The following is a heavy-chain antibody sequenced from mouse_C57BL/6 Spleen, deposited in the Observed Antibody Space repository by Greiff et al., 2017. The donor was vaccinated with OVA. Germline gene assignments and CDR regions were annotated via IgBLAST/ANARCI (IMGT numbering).Heavy chain of an antibody. D-gene: IGHD1-1*01. CDR1: GYTFTSYW. J-gene: IGHJ3*01. Sequence: QVQLQQSGAELVRPGTSVKLSCKASGYTFTSYWMHWVKQRPGQGLEWIGVIDPSDSYTNYNQKFKGKATLTVDTSSSTAYMQLSSLTSEDSAVYYCARWGGTTVPSNWGQGTLVTVSA. CDR2: IDPSDSYT. V-gene: IGHV1-59*01. CDR3: ARWGGTTVPSN.